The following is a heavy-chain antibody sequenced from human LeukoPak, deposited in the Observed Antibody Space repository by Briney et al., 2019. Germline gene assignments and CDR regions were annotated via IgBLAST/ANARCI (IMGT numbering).Heavy chain of an antibody. V-gene: IGHV4-61*02. J-gene: IGHJ4*02. Sequence: PSETLSLTCTVSGGSISSGNYYWSWIRQPAGKGLEWIGRIYTSGSTNYNPSLKSRVTISVDTSKNQFSLKLSSVTAADTAVYYCARYNVIDSSGYYYFDYWGQGTLVTASS. D-gene: IGHD3-22*01. CDR2: IYTSGST. CDR1: GGSISSGNYY. CDR3: ARYNVIDSSGYYYFDY.